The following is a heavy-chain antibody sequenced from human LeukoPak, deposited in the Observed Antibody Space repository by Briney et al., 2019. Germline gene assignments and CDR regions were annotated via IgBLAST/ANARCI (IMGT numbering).Heavy chain of an antibody. CDR1: GFIFSSYW. CDR3: ARDPEGVFDY. Sequence: GGSLRLSCAASGFIFSSYWMNWVRQAPGKGLEWVSYISSSSTIYYADSVKGRFTISRDNAKNSLYLQMNSLRAEDTAVYYCARDPEGVFDYWGQGTLVTVSS. V-gene: IGHV3-48*01. D-gene: IGHD1-14*01. CDR2: ISSSSTI. J-gene: IGHJ4*02.